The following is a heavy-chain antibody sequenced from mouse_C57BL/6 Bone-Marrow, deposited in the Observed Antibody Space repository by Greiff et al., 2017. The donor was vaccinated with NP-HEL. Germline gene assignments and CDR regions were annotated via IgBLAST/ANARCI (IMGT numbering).Heavy chain of an antibody. J-gene: IGHJ1*03. CDR1: GYTFTSYW. CDR3: ARWYYYGSSPYWYFEG. D-gene: IGHD1-1*01. V-gene: IGHV1-53*01. Sequence: QVQLKQPGTELVTPGDSVKLSCKASGYTFTSYWMHWVKQRPGQGLEWIGNIIPSNGGTNYTEKFQRKATLTVDTSSSHAYMQLSSMTSEDTAVYDCARWYYYGSSPYWYFEGWGTGTTVTVAS. CDR2: IIPSNGGT.